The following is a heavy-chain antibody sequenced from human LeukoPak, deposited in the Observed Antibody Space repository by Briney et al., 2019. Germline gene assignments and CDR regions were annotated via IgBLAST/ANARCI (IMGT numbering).Heavy chain of an antibody. V-gene: IGHV3-23*01. CDR3: AKRLSRGYCSSTSCYDLSY. CDR1: GFTFSSYG. J-gene: IGHJ4*02. Sequence: PGGSLRLSCAASGFTFSSYGMSWVRQAPGKGLEWVSAISGSGGSTYYADSVEGRFTISRDNSKNTLYLQMNSLRAEDTAVYYCAKRLSRGYCSSTSCYDLSYWGQGTLVTVSS. CDR2: ISGSGGST. D-gene: IGHD2-2*01.